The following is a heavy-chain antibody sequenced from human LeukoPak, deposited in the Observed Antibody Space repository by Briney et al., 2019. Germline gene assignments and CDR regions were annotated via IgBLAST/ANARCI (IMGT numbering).Heavy chain of an antibody. CDR2: ISYDGSNK. Sequence: GGSLRLSCAASGFTFSSYAMHWVRQAPGKGLEWAAVISYDGSNKYCADSVKGRFTISRDNSKNTLYLQMNSLRAEDTAVYYCARAPGSYSSSPVDYWGQGTLVTVSS. CDR1: GFTFSSYA. CDR3: ARAPGSYSSSPVDY. D-gene: IGHD6-6*01. V-gene: IGHV3-30-3*01. J-gene: IGHJ4*02.